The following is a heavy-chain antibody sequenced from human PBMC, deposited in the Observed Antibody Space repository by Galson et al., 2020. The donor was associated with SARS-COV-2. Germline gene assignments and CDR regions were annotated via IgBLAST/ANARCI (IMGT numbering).Heavy chain of an antibody. Sequence: GESLKLSCAASRFTFSSYGMHRVRQAPGKGPEWVAVISYDGSNKYYADSVKGRFTISRDNSKNTLYLQMNSLSAEDTAVYYCARDSLTMMDFQGAFDIWGQGTMVTVSS. D-gene: IGHD3-22*01. CDR1: RFTFSSYG. V-gene: IGHV3-30*03. CDR3: ARDSLTMMDFQGAFDI. CDR2: ISYDGSNK. J-gene: IGHJ3*02.